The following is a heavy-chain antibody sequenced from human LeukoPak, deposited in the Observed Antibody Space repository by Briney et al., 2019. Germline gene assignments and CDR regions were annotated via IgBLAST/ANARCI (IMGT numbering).Heavy chain of an antibody. CDR3: ATDYCSSTSCLLDY. CDR1: GFTFSAYA. J-gene: IGHJ4*02. D-gene: IGHD2-2*01. CDR2: ISSNGGST. V-gene: IGHV3-64*01. Sequence: PGGTLRLSSAASGFTFSAYAMHWVRQAPGKGLEYVSAISSNGGSTYYANSVKGRFTISRDNSKNTLYLQMGSLRAEDMALYYCATDYCSSTSCLLDYWGQRTPVTVSS.